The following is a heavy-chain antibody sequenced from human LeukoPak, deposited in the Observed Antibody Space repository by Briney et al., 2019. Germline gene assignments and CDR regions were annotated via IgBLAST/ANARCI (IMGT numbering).Heavy chain of an antibody. CDR1: GFTFRNTW. V-gene: IGHV3-15*01. D-gene: IGHD3-22*01. Sequence: GGSLRLSCAASGFTFRNTWMTWVRQAPGKGSEWVGHIKSKADGGTTDYAASVNGRFTISRDDSENTLSLQMNSLKTEDTAVYFCTIENYYDSSGPIKHWGQGTLVTVSS. CDR2: IKSKADGGTT. J-gene: IGHJ1*01. CDR3: TIENYYDSSGPIKH.